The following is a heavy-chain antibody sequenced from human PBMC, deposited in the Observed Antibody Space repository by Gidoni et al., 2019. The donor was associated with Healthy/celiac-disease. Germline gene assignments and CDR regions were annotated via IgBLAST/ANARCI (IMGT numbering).Heavy chain of an antibody. CDR1: GFTFSRYG. Sequence: QVQLVESGGGVVQPGRSLRLSCAASGFTFSRYGMHWVRQAPGKGLEWVAVISYDGSNKYYADSVKGRFTISRDNSKNTLYLQMNSLRAEDTAVYYCAKGSGWAVAGTHYFDYWGQGTLVTVSS. CDR2: ISYDGSNK. CDR3: AKGSGWAVAGTHYFDY. J-gene: IGHJ4*02. V-gene: IGHV3-30*18. D-gene: IGHD6-19*01.